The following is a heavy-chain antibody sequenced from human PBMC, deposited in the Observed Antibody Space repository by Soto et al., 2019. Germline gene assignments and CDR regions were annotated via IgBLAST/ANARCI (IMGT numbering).Heavy chain of an antibody. CDR2: ISSSGSTI. CDR3: ARAVGDWATTGDFDI. V-gene: IGHV3-11*01. Sequence: QVQLVEAGGGLVKPGGSLRLSCAASGFTFSDYYMSWLRRAPGKGLEGGSYISSSGSTIYYADSVKGRFAISRDKAKNSRYLQMNRLRAEDTAVYYCARAVGDWATTGDFDIWGQGTMVTVSS. D-gene: IGHD1-1*01. J-gene: IGHJ3*02. CDR1: GFTFSDYY.